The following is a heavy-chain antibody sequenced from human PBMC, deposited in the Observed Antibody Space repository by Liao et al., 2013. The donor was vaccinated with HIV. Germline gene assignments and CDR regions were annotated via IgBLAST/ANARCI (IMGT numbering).Heavy chain of an antibody. CDR2: IYYSGST. CDR3: ASTYDFWSGYSPQYYFDY. CDR1: GGSISSSSYY. D-gene: IGHD3-3*01. Sequence: QLQLQESGPGLVKPSETLSLTCTVSGGSISSSSYYWGWIRQPPGKGLEWIGTIYYSGSTYYNPSLKSRVTISVDTSKNQFSLKLSSVTAADTAVYYCASTYDFWSGYSPQYYFDYWGQGTLVTVSS. V-gene: IGHV4-39*07. J-gene: IGHJ4*02.